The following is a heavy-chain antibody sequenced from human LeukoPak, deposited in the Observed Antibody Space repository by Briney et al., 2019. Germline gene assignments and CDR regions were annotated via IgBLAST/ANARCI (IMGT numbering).Heavy chain of an antibody. J-gene: IGHJ6*03. CDR1: GFTFSSYG. CDR3: ARDGDYYYDSSGPYYYYMDV. Sequence: GGSLRLSCAASGFTFSSYGMHWVRQAPGKGLEWVAVIWYDGSNKYYADSVKGRFTISRDNSKNTLYLQMNSLRAEDTAVYYCARDGDYYYDSSGPYYYYMDVWGKGTTVTVSS. CDR2: IWYDGSNK. V-gene: IGHV3-33*01. D-gene: IGHD3-22*01.